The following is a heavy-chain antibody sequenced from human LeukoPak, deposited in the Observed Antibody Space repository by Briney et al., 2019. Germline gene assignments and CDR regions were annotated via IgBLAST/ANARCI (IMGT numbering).Heavy chain of an antibody. CDR1: GGSITSYY. V-gene: IGHV4-4*07. J-gene: IGHJ6*02. D-gene: IGHD6-19*01. CDR2: IYSSGST. Sequence: PSETLSLTCTVSGGSITSYYWSWIRQPAGKGLEWIGRIYSSGSTNYNPSLKSRVTMSVDTSKKQFSLKLTSVTAADTAVYYCARSIVVTGYYYGMDVWGQGTTVTVSS. CDR3: ARSIVVTGYYYGMDV.